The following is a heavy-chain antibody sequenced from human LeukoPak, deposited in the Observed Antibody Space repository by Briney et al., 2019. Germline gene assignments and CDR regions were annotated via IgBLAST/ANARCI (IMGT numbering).Heavy chain of an antibody. CDR1: GFTFDDYA. CDR2: ISGDGGST. J-gene: IGHJ4*02. CDR3: AKDAAVAGTVGYFDY. V-gene: IGHV3-43*02. D-gene: IGHD6-19*01. Sequence: GGSLRLSCAASGFTFDDYAMHWVRQAPGKGLEWVSLISGDGGSTYYADSVRGRFTISRDNSKNSLYLQMNSLRTEDTALYYCAKDAAVAGTVGYFDYWGQGTLVTVSS.